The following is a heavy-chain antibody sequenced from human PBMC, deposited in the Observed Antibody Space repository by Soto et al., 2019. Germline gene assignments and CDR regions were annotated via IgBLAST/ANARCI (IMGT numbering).Heavy chain of an antibody. V-gene: IGHV3-72*01. CDR3: ARDLAGAPYVDL. Sequence: EGQLVESGGGLVQPGGSLRLSCAASGFIFSDQYMDWVRQAPGKGLEWVGRIRNKANSYTREYAASVKGRLTISRDDSKNSLYLQRNSLKTEDTALYYCARDLAGAPYVDLWGRGTLVTVSS. CDR1: GFIFSDQY. CDR2: IRNKANSYTR. D-gene: IGHD1-26*01. J-gene: IGHJ2*01.